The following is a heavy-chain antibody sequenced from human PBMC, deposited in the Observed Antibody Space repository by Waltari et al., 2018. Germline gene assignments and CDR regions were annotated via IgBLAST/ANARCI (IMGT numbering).Heavy chain of an antibody. CDR3: VRDYYDSSGYYYPEDY. CDR2: TFYRSKWHN. CDR1: GDSVSSNSAA. J-gene: IGHJ4*02. V-gene: IGHV6-1*01. D-gene: IGHD3-22*01. Sequence: QVRLQQSGPGLVKPSQTLSLTCAISGDSVSSNSAAWNWIRQSPLRGLEWLGRTFYRSKWHNDYAVSVKSRITINADTSKNQLSLQLNSVTPEDTAVYYCVRDYYDSSGYYYPEDYWGQGTLVTVSS.